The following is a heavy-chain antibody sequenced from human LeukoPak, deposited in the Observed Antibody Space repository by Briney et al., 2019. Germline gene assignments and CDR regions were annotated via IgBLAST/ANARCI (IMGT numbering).Heavy chain of an antibody. V-gene: IGHV4-59*01. CDR3: GRGRDYFAF. CDR2: IYYSGNT. CDR1: GGSISNFF. Sequence: PSETLSLTCTVSGGSISNFFWSWIRQPPGKGLEWIGYIYYSGNTNYNPSLKSRVTISLDTSQGQFSLKVTSVTAADTAVYYCGRGRDYFAFGGQGPLVTVSS. J-gene: IGHJ4*02.